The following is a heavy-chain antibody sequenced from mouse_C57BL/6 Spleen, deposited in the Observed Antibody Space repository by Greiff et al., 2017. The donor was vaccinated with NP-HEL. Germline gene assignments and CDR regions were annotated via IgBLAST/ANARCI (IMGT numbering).Heavy chain of an antibody. Sequence: EVHLVESGEGLVKPGGSLKLSCAASGFTFSSYAMSWVRQTPEKRLEWVAYISSGGDYIYYADTVKGRFTISRDNARNTLYLQMSSLKSEDTAMYYCTRGGYDYPHYAMDYWGQGTSVTVSS. CDR2: ISSGGDYI. V-gene: IGHV5-9-1*02. CDR3: TRGGYDYPHYAMDY. CDR1: GFTFSSYA. J-gene: IGHJ4*01. D-gene: IGHD2-4*01.